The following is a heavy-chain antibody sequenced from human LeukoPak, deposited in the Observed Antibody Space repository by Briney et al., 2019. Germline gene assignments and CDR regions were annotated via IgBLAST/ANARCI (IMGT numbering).Heavy chain of an antibody. CDR1: GDSISSGAYS. D-gene: IGHD3-10*01. V-gene: IGHV4-30-2*01. CDR2: IFHTGST. CDR3: ARELWFANAPGSWLDP. Sequence: PSQTLSLTCVVYGDSISSGAYSWSWIRQPPGKGLEWIGYIFHTGSTFYNPSIKSRVTISVDNSKNQFSLRLNSVTAADTAVYYCARELWFANAPGSWLDPWGQGTLVTVSS. J-gene: IGHJ5*02.